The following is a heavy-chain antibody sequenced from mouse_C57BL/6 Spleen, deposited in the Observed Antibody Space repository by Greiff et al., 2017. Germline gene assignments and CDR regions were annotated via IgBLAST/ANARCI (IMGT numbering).Heavy chain of an antibody. D-gene: IGHD1-1*01. CDR3: ARGKNYYSSSPCDY. V-gene: IGHV1-53*01. CDR1: GYTFTSYW. J-gene: IGHJ2*01. CDR2: INPSNGGT. Sequence: QVHLQQPGPELVKPGASVKLSCKASGYTFTSYWMHWVKQRPGQGLEWIGYINPSNGGTNYNEKFKSKATLTGDKSSRAAYMQLSSLTSEKSAVFDSARGKNYYSSSPCDYRGQGTTLTVTS.